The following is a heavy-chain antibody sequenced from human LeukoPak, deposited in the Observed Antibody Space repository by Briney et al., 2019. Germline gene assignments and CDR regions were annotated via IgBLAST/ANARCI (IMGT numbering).Heavy chain of an antibody. Sequence: GGSLRLYCAASGFTFSSYAMHWVRQAAGKGLEWVAVISYDGSNKYYADSVKGRFTISRDNSKNTLYLQMNSLRAEDTAVYYCVMLWLLPTGLDYWGQGTLVTVSS. V-gene: IGHV3-30-3*01. CDR1: GFTFSSYA. CDR3: VMLWLLPTGLDY. CDR2: ISYDGSNK. J-gene: IGHJ4*02. D-gene: IGHD3-22*01.